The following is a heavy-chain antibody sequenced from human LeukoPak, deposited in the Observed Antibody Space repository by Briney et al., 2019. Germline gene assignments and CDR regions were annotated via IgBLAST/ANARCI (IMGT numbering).Heavy chain of an antibody. CDR2: ISYDGTNK. V-gene: IGHV3-30*18. CDR3: AKGGYYASSGSYACDI. D-gene: IGHD3-22*01. Sequence: GGSLRLSCAASGFTFSHYAMHWVRQAPGKGLDWVAVISYDGTNKYYADSVKGRFTISRDNSKNTLYLQMNSLRAEDTAVYYFAKGGYYASSGSYACDIWGQGTMVTVSS. J-gene: IGHJ3*02. CDR1: GFTFSHYA.